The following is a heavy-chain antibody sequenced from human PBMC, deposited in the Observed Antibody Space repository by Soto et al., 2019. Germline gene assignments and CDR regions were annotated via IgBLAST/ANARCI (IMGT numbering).Heavy chain of an antibody. CDR2: ISYDGSNK. J-gene: IGHJ4*02. D-gene: IGHD2-2*01. Sequence: GGSLRLSCAASGFTFSSYGMHWVRQAPGKGLEWVAVISYDGSNKYYAGSVKGRFSISRDSLKNTVYLQMNSLRPEDTAVYYCAKDQVEYCSAASCFGAFDYWGQGTLVTVSS. V-gene: IGHV3-30*18. CDR3: AKDQVEYCSAASCFGAFDY. CDR1: GFTFSSYG.